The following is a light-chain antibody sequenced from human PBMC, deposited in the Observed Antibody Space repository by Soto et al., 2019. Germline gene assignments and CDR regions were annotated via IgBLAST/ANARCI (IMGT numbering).Light chain of an antibody. CDR3: QQYNSYST. Sequence: DIQMTQSPSTLYASVGDRVTITCRASQSISSWLAWYQQKPGKAPKLLIYDVSSLESGLPSRFSGSGSGTEFALTISSLQPDDFATDYCQQYNSYSTFGQGTKVEIK. CDR2: DVS. V-gene: IGKV1-5*01. CDR1: QSISSW. J-gene: IGKJ1*01.